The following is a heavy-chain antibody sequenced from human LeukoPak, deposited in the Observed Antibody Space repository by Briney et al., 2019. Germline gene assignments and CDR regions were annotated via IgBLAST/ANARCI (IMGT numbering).Heavy chain of an antibody. V-gene: IGHV3-7*05. J-gene: IGHJ4*02. Sequence: GGSLRLSCEVSGFTFSSFWMNWVRQAPGKGLEWVANINQDGSENWYVDSVKGRFTISRDNAKNSVSLQMNRLRAEDTAVYYCARDATPPGIILDYWGQGALVTVSS. CDR1: GFTFSSFW. CDR3: ARDATPPGIILDY. D-gene: IGHD3-16*01. CDR2: INQDGSEN.